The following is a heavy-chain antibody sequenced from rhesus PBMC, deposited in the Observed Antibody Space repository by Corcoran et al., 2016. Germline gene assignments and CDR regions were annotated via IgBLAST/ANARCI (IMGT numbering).Heavy chain of an antibody. V-gene: IGHV4-122*02. CDR3: AREVTVGTV. CDR2: ITYSGST. D-gene: IGHD5-24*01. Sequence: QVQLQESGPGLVKPWETLSLTCAVPGYFLSSGYYWSWIRQPPGKGLEWVGFITYSGSTSYNPSLKSRVTISRDTSKNQFSLKLSSVTAADTAVYYCAREVTVGTVWGQGVLVTVSS. CDR1: GYFLSSGYY. J-gene: IGHJ4*01.